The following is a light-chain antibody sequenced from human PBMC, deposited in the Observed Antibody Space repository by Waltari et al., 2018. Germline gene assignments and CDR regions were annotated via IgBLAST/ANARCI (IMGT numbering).Light chain of an antibody. V-gene: IGKV1-17*01. J-gene: IGKJ4*01. CDR3: LQYNSNPLT. Sequence: DIQMTQSPSSLSASAGDRVTITCRASQGISTYLNWYQQKPGKAPKRLIYAASCLESGVPSRFSGSGSGTDFTLTISSLQPEDFATYYCLQYNSNPLTFGGGTKVEIK. CDR2: AAS. CDR1: QGISTY.